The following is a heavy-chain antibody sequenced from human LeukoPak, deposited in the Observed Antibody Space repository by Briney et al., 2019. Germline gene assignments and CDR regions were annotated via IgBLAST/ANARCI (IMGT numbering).Heavy chain of an antibody. J-gene: IGHJ3*02. CDR1: GGSISSGDYY. D-gene: IGHD3-22*01. CDR2: IYYSGST. CDR3: ARQPYYDSSGYYHDAFDI. V-gene: IGHV4-30-4*01. Sequence: SETLSLTCTVSGGSISSGDYYWSWIRQPPGKGLELIGYIYYSGSTYYNPSLKSRVTISVDTSKNQFSLKLSSVTAADTAVYYCARQPYYDSSGYYHDAFDIWGQGTMVTVSS.